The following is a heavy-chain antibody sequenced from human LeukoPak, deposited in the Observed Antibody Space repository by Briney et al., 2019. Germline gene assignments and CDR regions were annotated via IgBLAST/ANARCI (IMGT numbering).Heavy chain of an antibody. CDR2: INHSGST. CDR3: ARVAVLRYFDWLSSISYFDY. D-gene: IGHD3-9*01. Sequence: PSETLSLTCAVYGGSFSGYYWSWIRQPPGKGLEWIGEINHSGSTNYNPSLKSRVTISVDTSKNQFSLKLSSVTAADTAVYYCARVAVLRYFDWLSSISYFDYWGQGTPVTVSS. V-gene: IGHV4-34*01. CDR1: GGSFSGYY. J-gene: IGHJ4*02.